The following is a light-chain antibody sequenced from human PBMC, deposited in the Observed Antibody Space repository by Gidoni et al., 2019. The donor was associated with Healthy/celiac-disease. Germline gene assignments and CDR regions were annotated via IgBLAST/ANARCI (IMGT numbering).Light chain of an antibody. CDR3: QQYDNLPPSISTWT. Sequence: DIQMTQSPSSLSASVGDRVTITCQASQDISNYLNWYQQKPGEAPKLLIYDASNLETAVPSRFSGSGSGTDFTFAISSLQPEDMATCYCQQYDNLPPSISTWTFGQGTKVEIK. CDR1: QDISNY. J-gene: IGKJ1*01. V-gene: IGKV1-33*01. CDR2: DAS.